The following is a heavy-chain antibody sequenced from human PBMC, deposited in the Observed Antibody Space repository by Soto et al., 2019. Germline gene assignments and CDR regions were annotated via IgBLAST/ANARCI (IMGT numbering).Heavy chain of an antibody. CDR3: AKDSVLDHSSSPEYFDY. J-gene: IGHJ4*02. V-gene: IGHV3-23*01. D-gene: IGHD6-6*01. CDR2: ISGSGGST. CDR1: GFTFSSYA. Sequence: WGSLRLSCAASGFTFSSYASSWVRQAPGKGLEWVSAISGSGGSTYYADSVKGRFTISRDNSKNTLYLQMNSLRAEDTAVYYCAKDSVLDHSSSPEYFDYCGQGTLVTVSS.